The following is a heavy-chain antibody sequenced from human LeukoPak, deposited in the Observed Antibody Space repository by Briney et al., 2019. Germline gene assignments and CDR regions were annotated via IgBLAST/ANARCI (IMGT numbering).Heavy chain of an antibody. CDR1: GFTFSSYS. J-gene: IGHJ6*03. CDR3: ARDRESYYYYYYMDV. CDR2: ISSSSSYI. Sequence: KAGGSLRLSCAASGFTFSSYSMNWVRQAPGKGLEWVSSISSSSSYIYYADSVKGRFTISRDNAKNSLYLQMNSLRAEDTAVYYCARDRESYYYYYYMDVWGKGTTATVSS. V-gene: IGHV3-21*01. D-gene: IGHD3-10*01.